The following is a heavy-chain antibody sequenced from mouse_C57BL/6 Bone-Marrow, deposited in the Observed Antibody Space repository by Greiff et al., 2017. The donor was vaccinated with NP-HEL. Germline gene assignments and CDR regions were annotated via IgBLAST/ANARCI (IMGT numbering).Heavy chain of an antibody. D-gene: IGHD3-3*01. CDR2: ISDGGSYT. V-gene: IGHV5-4*03. J-gene: IGHJ1*03. CDR1: GFTFSSYA. CDR3: ARLGQWYFDV. Sequence: EVMLVASGGGLVKPGGSLKLSCAASGFTFSSYAMSWVRQTPEKRLEWVATISDGGSYTYYPDNVKGRFTISRDNAKNNLYLQMSHLKSEDTAMYYCARLGQWYFDVWGTGTTVTVSS.